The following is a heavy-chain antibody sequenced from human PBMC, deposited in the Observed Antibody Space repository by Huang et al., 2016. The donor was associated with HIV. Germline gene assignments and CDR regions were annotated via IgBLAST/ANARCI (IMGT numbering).Heavy chain of an antibody. CDR2: IKTKDDGGTT. V-gene: IGHV3-15*01. Sequence: EVQLVESGGGLVKPGGSLRLSCAASGFTFKDAWMCWVRQNPGKGLEWVGRIKTKDDGGTTDYAAPVKGRFSMSRDDSKNTFYLQMNSLKSEDTAVYYCTTWARTSAGGNWGQGTLVSVSS. CDR1: GFTFKDAW. D-gene: IGHD6-25*01. J-gene: IGHJ4*02. CDR3: TTWARTSAGGN.